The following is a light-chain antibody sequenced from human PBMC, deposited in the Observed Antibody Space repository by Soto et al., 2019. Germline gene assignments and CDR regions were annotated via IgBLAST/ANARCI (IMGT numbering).Light chain of an antibody. Sequence: IQMTQSPSTLSASVGDRVTITCRASQSISSWLAWYQQRPGKAPKLLIYDASSLQSGVPSRFSGSGSGTEFTLTISSLQPEDFATYYCQQYNSYSWTFGQRTKVDI. J-gene: IGKJ1*01. CDR1: QSISSW. CDR3: QQYNSYSWT. CDR2: DAS. V-gene: IGKV1-5*01.